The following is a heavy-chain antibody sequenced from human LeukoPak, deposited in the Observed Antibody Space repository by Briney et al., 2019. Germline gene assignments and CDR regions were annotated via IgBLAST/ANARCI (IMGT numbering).Heavy chain of an antibody. D-gene: IGHD6-13*01. CDR1: GYQFTNNW. V-gene: IGHV5-51*01. CDR2: IYPGYSDA. CDR3: VRFALTSSLDH. Sequence: AGESLQISCKISGYQFTNNWSGWGRQVTGKGLEGMGLIYPGYSDAKYSPSFQGQVTLSVDASISTAYLQLSGLRASDTAIYYCVRFALTSSLDHWGQGTLVTVSS. J-gene: IGHJ5*02.